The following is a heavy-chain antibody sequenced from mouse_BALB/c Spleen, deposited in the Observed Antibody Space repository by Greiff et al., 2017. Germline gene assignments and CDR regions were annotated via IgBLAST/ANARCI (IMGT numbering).Heavy chain of an antibody. D-gene: IGHD4-1*01. CDR2: INPSNGGT. Sequence: QVQLQQSGAELVKPGASVKLSCKASGYTFTSYYMYWVKQRPGQGLEWIGEINPSNGGTNFNEKFKSKATLTVDKSSSTAYMQLSSLTSEDSAVYYCARRVLGGFYFDYWGQGTTLTVSS. CDR3: ARRVLGGFYFDY. V-gene: IGHV1S81*02. CDR1: GYTFTSYY. J-gene: IGHJ2*01.